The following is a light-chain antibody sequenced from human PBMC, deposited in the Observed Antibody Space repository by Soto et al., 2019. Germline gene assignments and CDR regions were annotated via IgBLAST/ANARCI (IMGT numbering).Light chain of an antibody. Sequence: EIVLTQSPGTLSLSPGERATRSCRASQSVSSSYLAWYQQKPGQAPRLLTYGASSRATGIPDRFSGSGSGTDFTLTISRLEPEDFAVYYCQQYGSSPTFGQGTKVEIK. CDR2: GAS. CDR1: QSVSSSY. J-gene: IGKJ1*01. CDR3: QQYGSSPT. V-gene: IGKV3-20*01.